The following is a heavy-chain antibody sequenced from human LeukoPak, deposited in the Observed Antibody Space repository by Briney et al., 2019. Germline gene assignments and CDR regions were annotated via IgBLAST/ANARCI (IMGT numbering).Heavy chain of an antibody. CDR3: ARKTDSGGQGDY. D-gene: IGHD3-22*01. CDR1: GFTFSSYG. CDR2: IRYDGSNK. Sequence: GGSLRLSCAASGFTFSSYGMHWVRQAPGKGLEWVAFIRYDGSNKYYADSVKGRFTISRDNSKNTLYLQMNSLRAGDTAVYYCARKTDSGGQGDYWGPGTLVTVSS. J-gene: IGHJ4*02. V-gene: IGHV3-30*02.